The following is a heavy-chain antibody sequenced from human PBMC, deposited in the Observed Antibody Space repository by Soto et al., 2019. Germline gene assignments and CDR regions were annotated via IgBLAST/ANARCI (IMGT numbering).Heavy chain of an antibody. CDR3: ARDKIAQQLALQYYYGMDV. CDR2: IWDDGSNK. Sequence: QVQLVESGGGVVQPGRSLRLSCAASGFTFSSYGMHWVRQAPGKGLEWVAVIWDDGSNKYYADSVKGRFTISRDNSKNPLHLQRNRLGAEDTAVYYCARDKIAQQLALQYYYGMDVWGQGSTVTVSS. D-gene: IGHD6-13*01. CDR1: GFTFSSYG. J-gene: IGHJ6*02. V-gene: IGHV3-33*01.